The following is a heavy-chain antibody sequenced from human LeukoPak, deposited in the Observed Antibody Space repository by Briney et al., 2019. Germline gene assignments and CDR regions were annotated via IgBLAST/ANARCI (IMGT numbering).Heavy chain of an antibody. Sequence: SETLSLTCAVYGGSFSGYYWSWIRQPPGKGLEWIGEINHSGSTNYNPSLKSRVTISVDTSKNQFSLKLSSVTAADTAVYYCARDRGNSDYWGQGTLVTVSS. CDR1: GGSFSGYY. V-gene: IGHV4-34*01. CDR2: INHSGST. D-gene: IGHD4-23*01. CDR3: ARDRGNSDY. J-gene: IGHJ4*02.